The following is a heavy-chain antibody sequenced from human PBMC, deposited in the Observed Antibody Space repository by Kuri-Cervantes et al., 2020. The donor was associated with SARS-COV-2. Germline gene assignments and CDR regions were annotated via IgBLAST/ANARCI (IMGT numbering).Heavy chain of an antibody. V-gene: IGHV4-59*01. CDR1: GGSISSYH. CDR3: ARDYSNYFDY. CDR2: IYNSGST. D-gene: IGHD5-18*01. Sequence: GSLRLSCTVSGGSISSYHWNWIRQPPGKGLEWIGYIYNSGSTNYSPSLKSRVTISVDTSRNQFSLKLSSVTAADTAVYFCARDYSNYFDYWGQGTLVTVSS. J-gene: IGHJ4*02.